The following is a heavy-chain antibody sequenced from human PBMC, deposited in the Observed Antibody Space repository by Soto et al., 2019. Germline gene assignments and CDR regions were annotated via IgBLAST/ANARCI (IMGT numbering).Heavy chain of an antibody. V-gene: IGHV4-31*03. CDR1: GGSISSGGYY. D-gene: IGHD3-16*01. Sequence: PSETLSLTCTVSGGSISSGGYYWSWIRQHPGKGLEWIGYIYYSGSTYYNPSLKSRVNISVDTSKNQFSLKLSSVTAADTAVYYCARGPMGGWFDPWGQGTLVTVSS. CDR2: IYYSGST. J-gene: IGHJ5*02. CDR3: ARGPMGGWFDP.